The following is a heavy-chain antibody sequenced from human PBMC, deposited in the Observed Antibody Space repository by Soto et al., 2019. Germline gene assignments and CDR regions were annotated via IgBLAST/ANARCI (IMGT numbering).Heavy chain of an antibody. D-gene: IGHD1-1*01. Sequence: EVQLAESGGGLVKPGGSLRLSCAASGFTFRNAWMSWVRQAPGKGLEWVGRVKSEIDGGTTDLAAPVQGRFNISRDDSTDTLYLQMNSLQTEDTAVYYCTSAPGRNPLFWGQGTLVTVSS. CDR2: VKSEIDGGTT. CDR3: TSAPGRNPLF. V-gene: IGHV3-15*01. J-gene: IGHJ4*02. CDR1: GFTFRNAW.